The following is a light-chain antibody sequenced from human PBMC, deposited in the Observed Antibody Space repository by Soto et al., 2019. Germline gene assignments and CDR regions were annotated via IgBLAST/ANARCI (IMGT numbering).Light chain of an antibody. Sequence: QSAITQPASVSGSPGQSITISCTGTSSDGGGYNYVSWYQQHPGKAPKLMIYEVSNRPSGVSNRFSGSKSGNTASLTISGLQAEDEADYYCSSYKSSRLNYVFGTGTKVTVL. J-gene: IGLJ1*01. CDR3: SSYKSSRLNYV. CDR1: SSDGGGYNY. CDR2: EVS. V-gene: IGLV2-14*01.